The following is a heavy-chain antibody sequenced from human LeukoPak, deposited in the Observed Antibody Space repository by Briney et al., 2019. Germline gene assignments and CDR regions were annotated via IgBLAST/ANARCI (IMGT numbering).Heavy chain of an antibody. CDR2: ISGSGGST. CDR1: GFTFSSYA. V-gene: IGHV3-23*01. CDR3: AKTGDDFWSGYLAQFDY. D-gene: IGHD3-3*01. J-gene: IGHJ4*02. Sequence: PGGSLRLSCAASGFTFSSYAMSWVRQAPGKGLEWVSAISGSGGSTYYADSVKGRFTISGDNSKNTLYLQMNSLRAEDTAVYYCAKTGDDFWSGYLAQFDYWGQGTLVTASS.